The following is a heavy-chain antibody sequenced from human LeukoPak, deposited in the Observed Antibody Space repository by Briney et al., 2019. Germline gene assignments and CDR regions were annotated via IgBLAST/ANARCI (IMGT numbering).Heavy chain of an antibody. CDR3: ARFRMEGATTGPYNWFDP. V-gene: IGHV1-8*01. Sequence: GSVKVSCKASGYTFTSYDINWVRPATGQGLEWMGWMNPNSGNTGYAQKFQGRVTMTRNTSISTAYMELSSLRSEDTAVYYCARFRMEGATTGPYNWFDPWGQGTLVTVSS. J-gene: IGHJ5*02. CDR2: MNPNSGNT. D-gene: IGHD1-26*01. CDR1: GYTFTSYD.